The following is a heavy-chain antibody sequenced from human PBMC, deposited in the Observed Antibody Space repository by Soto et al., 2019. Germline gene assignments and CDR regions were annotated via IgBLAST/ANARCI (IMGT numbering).Heavy chain of an antibody. CDR2: ICNSGTT. CDR1: GGSIRSYC. J-gene: IGHJ4*02. V-gene: IGHV4-59*03. D-gene: IGHD3-22*01. Sequence: SETLSLTCTVSGGSIRSYCWTWIRQPPGEGLEWIGCICNSGTTNYNPSLKSRVAISIDTQKNQFSLQLSSVTVADTAFYYCAWGRGDYYDSIGYYHYFDYWGQGTLVTFSS. CDR3: AWGRGDYYDSIGYYHYFDY.